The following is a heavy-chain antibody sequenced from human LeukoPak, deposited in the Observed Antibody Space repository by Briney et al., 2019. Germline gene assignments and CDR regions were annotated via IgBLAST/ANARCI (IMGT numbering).Heavy chain of an antibody. CDR3: ARGVAQYYYYYGLDV. J-gene: IGHJ6*02. D-gene: IGHD2-15*01. CDR2: INPNSGAT. Sequence: GASVTVSCKASGYTFTGYYMHWVRQAPGQGLEWMGCINPNSGATNYAQKFQGRVTVTRDTTISTAYMELSRLTSDDTAVYYCARGVAQYYYYYGLDVWGQGTTVTVSS. CDR1: GYTFTGYY. V-gene: IGHV1-2*02.